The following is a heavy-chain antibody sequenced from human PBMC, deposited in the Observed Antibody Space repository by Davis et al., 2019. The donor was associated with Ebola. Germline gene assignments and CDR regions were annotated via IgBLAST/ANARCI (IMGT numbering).Heavy chain of an antibody. V-gene: IGHV1-69*13. CDR3: ARGGPLRYFDWLLSRTYYFDY. CDR2: IIPIFGTA. J-gene: IGHJ4*02. D-gene: IGHD3-9*01. CDR1: GDTVSSFG. Sequence: AASVKVSCKASGDTVSSFGISWVRQAPGQGLEWMGGIIPIFGTANYAQKFQGRVTITADESPITAYMELSSLTSEDTAVYYCARGGPLRYFDWLLSRTYYFDYWGQGTLVTVSS.